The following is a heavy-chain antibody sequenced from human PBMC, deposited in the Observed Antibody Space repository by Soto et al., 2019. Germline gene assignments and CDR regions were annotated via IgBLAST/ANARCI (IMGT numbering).Heavy chain of an antibody. D-gene: IGHD3-3*01. CDR3: ARVGGLRITIFGVVTD. CDR2: IYYSGGT. V-gene: IGHV4-30-4*01. J-gene: IGHJ4*02. CDR1: GDSINTDYY. Sequence: SETLSLTCTVSGDSINTDYYWSWLRQPPGKGLEWIGHIYYSGGTFKNPSLQSRLTMSVDTSKNQFSLKLSSVTAADTAVYYCARVGGLRITIFGVVTDWGQGTLVTVSS.